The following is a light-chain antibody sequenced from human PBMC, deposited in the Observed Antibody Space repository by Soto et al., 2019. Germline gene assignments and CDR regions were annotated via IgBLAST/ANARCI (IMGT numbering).Light chain of an antibody. J-gene: IGKJ2*01. CDR1: QSINSN. Sequence: EIVMTQSPATLSVSPGERATLSCRASQSINSNLAWYQQKPGQAPRLLIYGASTRATGIPARFSGSWSGTEFTLTISSLQSEDFAVYYCQQYNNWPSTFGQGTKLEIK. CDR3: QQYNNWPST. CDR2: GAS. V-gene: IGKV3-15*01.